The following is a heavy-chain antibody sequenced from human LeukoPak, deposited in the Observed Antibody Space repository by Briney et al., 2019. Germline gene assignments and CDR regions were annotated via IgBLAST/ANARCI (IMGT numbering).Heavy chain of an antibody. CDR2: VNRDGSET. CDR1: GFALSSHW. CDR3: ARNNGMDV. Sequence: GGSLRLACAASGFALSSHWMTWVRQVPGRGPGWVANVNRDGSETYYLDSVKGRFTISKDNAKNSLYLQMNSLRAEDTALYHCARNNGMDVWGQGTTVIVSS. V-gene: IGHV3-7*03. J-gene: IGHJ6*02.